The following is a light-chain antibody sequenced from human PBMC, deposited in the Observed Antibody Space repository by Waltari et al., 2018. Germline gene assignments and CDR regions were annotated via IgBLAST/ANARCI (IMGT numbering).Light chain of an antibody. J-gene: IGKJ4*01. CDR2: AAS. Sequence: DIQMTQSPSSLSASVGDRVTITFRASQSISSYLNWYQQKSGKAPKLLIYAASSLQSGVPSRFSGSGSGTDFTLTISSLQPEEFATYYCQQSYNTRALTFGGGTKVEIK. CDR1: QSISSY. CDR3: QQSYNTRALT. V-gene: IGKV1-39*01.